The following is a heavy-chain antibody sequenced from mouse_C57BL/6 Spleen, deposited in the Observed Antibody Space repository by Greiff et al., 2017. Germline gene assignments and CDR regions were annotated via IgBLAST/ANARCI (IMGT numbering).Heavy chain of an antibody. J-gene: IGHJ3*01. CDR1: GFNIKDYY. D-gene: IGHD2-5*01. CDR2: IDPEDGET. Sequence: EVKVVESGAELVKPGASVKLSCTASGFNIKDYYMHWVKQRTEQGLEWIGRIDPEDGETKYAPKFQGKATITADTSSNTAYLQLSSLTSEDTAIYYCARSGYSNSWFAYWGQGTLVTVSA. V-gene: IGHV14-2*01. CDR3: ARSGYSNSWFAY.